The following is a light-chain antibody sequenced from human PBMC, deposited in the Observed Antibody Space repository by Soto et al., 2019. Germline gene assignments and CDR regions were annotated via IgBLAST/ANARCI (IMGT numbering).Light chain of an antibody. J-gene: IGLJ2*01. CDR1: SSDVGGYNY. Sequence: QSALAQPASVSGSPGQSITISCTGTSSDVGGYNYVSWYQQHPGKAPELMIYDVSNRPSGVSFRFSGSKSGNTASLTISGLQAEDEADYYCSSYTSSSTLFVFGGGTKLTVL. CDR3: SSYTSSSTLFV. CDR2: DVS. V-gene: IGLV2-14*03.